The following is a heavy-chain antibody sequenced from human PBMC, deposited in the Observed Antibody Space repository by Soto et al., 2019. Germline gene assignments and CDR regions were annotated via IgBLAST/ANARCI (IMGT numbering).Heavy chain of an antibody. D-gene: IGHD1-26*01. CDR2: ISGSGGST. CDR1: GFTFSSYA. CDR3: ARRGSGSYYDY. V-gene: IGHV3-23*01. J-gene: IGHJ4*02. Sequence: EVQLLESGGGLVQPGGSLRLSCAASGFTFSSYAMRWVRQAPGKGLEWVSAISGSGGSTYYADSVKGRFTISRDNSKNTLYLQMNSLRAEGGGVYYCARRGSGSYYDYWGQGTLVTVSS.